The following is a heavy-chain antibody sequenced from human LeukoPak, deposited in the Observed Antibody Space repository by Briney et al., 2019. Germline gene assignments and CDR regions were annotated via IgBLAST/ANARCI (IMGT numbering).Heavy chain of an antibody. D-gene: IGHD3-22*01. V-gene: IGHV4-4*07. J-gene: IGHJ4*02. CDR3: ATYDSSGYYRYFDY. CDR1: GGSISSYY. Sequence: SETLSLTCTVSGGSISSYYWSWIRQPAGKGLEWIGRIYTSGSTNYNPSLKSRVTISVDTSKNQFSLKLSSVTAADTAVYYCATYDSSGYYRYFDYWGQGTLVTVSS. CDR2: IYTSGST.